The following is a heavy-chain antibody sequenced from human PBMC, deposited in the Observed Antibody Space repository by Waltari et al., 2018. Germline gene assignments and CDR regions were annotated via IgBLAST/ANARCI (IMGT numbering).Heavy chain of an antibody. Sequence: VQLQQWGAGLLKPSETLSLTCAVYGGSFSGYYWIGWVRQMPGKGLEWMGIIYPGDSETRYSPSTQGQVTISADKSISTSYLHWSSLKASDTAMYYCARRMDDYVLYWFDPWGQGTLVTVSS. CDR3: ARRMDDYVLYWFDP. V-gene: IGHV5-51*01. CDR1: GGSFSGYYW. J-gene: IGHJ5*02. CDR2: IYPGDSET. D-gene: IGHD3-16*01.